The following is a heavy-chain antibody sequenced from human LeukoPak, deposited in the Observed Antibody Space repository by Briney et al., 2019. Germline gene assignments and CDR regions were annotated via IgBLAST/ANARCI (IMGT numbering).Heavy chain of an antibody. CDR1: GYSISSGHY. D-gene: IGHD2-2*01. CDR3: ARHGIECSSTNCYWATVRY. J-gene: IGHJ4*02. Sequence: SETLSLTCAVSGYSISSGHYWGWIRQPPGKGLEWIGSIYHSGSTYYNPSLKSRATISVDTSKNQFSLKLSSVTAADTAVHYCARHGIECSSTNCYWATVRYWGQGTLVTVSS. CDR2: IYHSGST. V-gene: IGHV4-38-2*01.